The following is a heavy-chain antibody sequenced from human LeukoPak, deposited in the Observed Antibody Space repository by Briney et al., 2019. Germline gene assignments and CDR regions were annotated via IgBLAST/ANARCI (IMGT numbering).Heavy chain of an antibody. V-gene: IGHV3-74*01. D-gene: IGHD1-26*01. CDR2: INSDGSTT. Sequence: GGSLRLSCAASGFTFNNYWMHWVRQAPGKGLVWVSHINSDGSTTSYADSVKGRFTISRDNSKNTLYLQMNSLRAEDTAVYYCARGGSYLSAFDIWGQGTMVTVSS. J-gene: IGHJ3*02. CDR1: GFTFNNYW. CDR3: ARGGSYLSAFDI.